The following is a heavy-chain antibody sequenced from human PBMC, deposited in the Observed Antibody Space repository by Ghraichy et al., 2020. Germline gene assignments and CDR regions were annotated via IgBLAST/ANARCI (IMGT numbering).Heavy chain of an antibody. V-gene: IGHV4-34*01. CDR2: INHSGDT. D-gene: IGHD3-10*01. CDR3: ARGLIYGSGRAWFDP. CDR1: GGSFNIYY. J-gene: IGHJ5*02. Sequence: SETLSHTCAVNGGSFNIYYWNWIRQPPGKGLEWIGEINHSGDTSYNSSLTSRVTISVNTFKKEFSLNLSSVTAADTAVYYCARGLIYGSGRAWFDPWGQGTLVTVSS.